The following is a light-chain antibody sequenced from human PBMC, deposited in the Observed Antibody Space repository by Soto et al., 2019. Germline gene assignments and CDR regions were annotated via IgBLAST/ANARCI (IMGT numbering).Light chain of an antibody. V-gene: IGLV2-14*03. CDR1: SSDVGGYNY. J-gene: IGLJ1*01. CDR3: SSYTSSDTYV. Sequence: QSALTQPASVSGSPGQSITISCTGTSSDVGGYNYVSWHQQHPDKAPKLLLYDVTDRPSGISNRFSGSKSGNAASLTISGIQAEDEADYYCSSYTSSDTYVFGTGTKLTVL. CDR2: DVT.